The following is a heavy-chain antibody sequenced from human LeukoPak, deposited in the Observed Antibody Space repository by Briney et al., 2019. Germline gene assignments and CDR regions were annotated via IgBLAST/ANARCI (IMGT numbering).Heavy chain of an antibody. CDR3: TRDIGDPPYYYYYMDV. D-gene: IGHD4-17*01. Sequence: GGSLRLSCTASGFTFGDYAMSWVRQAPGKGLEWVGFIRSKAYGGTTEYAASVKGRFTISRDDSKSIAYLQMNSLKTEDTAVYYCTRDIGDPPYYYYYMDVWGKGTTVTISS. V-gene: IGHV3-49*04. J-gene: IGHJ6*03. CDR1: GFTFGDYA. CDR2: IRSKAYGGTT.